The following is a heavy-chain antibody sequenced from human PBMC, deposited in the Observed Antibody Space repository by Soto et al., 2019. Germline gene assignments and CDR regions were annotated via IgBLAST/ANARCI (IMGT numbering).Heavy chain of an antibody. D-gene: IGHD5-12*01. V-gene: IGHV4-4*02. CDR3: ARGDSGYDPLDY. CDR2: IYHSGST. CDR1: GGSISSSNW. Sequence: QVQLQESGPGLVKPSGTLSLTCAVSGGSISSSNWWSWVRQPPGKGLEWIGEIYHSGSTNYNPSLKSRVTXXVXKSENQFSLKLSSVTAADTAVYYCARGDSGYDPLDYWGQGTLVTVSS. J-gene: IGHJ4*02.